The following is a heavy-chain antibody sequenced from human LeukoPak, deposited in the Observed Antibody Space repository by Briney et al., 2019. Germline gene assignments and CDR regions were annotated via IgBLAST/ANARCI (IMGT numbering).Heavy chain of an antibody. D-gene: IGHD3-3*01. J-gene: IGHJ1*01. V-gene: IGHV3-23*01. CDR1: GFTFSSYA. Sequence: PGGSLRLSCAASGFTFSSYAMSWVRQAPGKGLEWVSAISGSGGSTYYADSVKGRFTISRDNSKNTLYLQMTSLRAEDTAVYYCAKDHDFWSGYSSWGQGTLVTVSS. CDR3: AKDHDFWSGYSS. CDR2: ISGSGGST.